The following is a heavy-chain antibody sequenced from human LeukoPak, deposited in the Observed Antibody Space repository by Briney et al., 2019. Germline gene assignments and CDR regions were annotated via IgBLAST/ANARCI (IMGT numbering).Heavy chain of an antibody. Sequence: GGSLRLSCAASGFTVSSNYMSWVRQAPGKGLEWVSVIYSGGSTYYADSVEGRFTTSRGNSKNTLYLQMNSLRVEDTAMYYCARETGYSTSWYAYYFDYWGQGTLVTVAS. CDR2: IYSGGST. J-gene: IGHJ4*02. CDR1: GFTVSSNY. CDR3: ARETGYSTSWYAYYFDY. D-gene: IGHD6-13*01. V-gene: IGHV3-53*01.